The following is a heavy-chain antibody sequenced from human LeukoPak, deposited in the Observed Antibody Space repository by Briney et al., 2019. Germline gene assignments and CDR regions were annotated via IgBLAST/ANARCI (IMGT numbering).Heavy chain of an antibody. CDR3: AKGVWGYSYGYLAFDI. V-gene: IGHV3-NL1*01. J-gene: IGHJ3*02. Sequence: GSLRLSCVASGFTFSTYWMTWVRQGPGKGLEGVSVIYSGGNTYYADSVKGRFTISRDNSKNTLYLQMNSLRAEDTAVYYCAKGVWGYSYGYLAFDIWGQGTMVTVSS. CDR1: GFTFSTYW. CDR2: IYSGGNT. D-gene: IGHD5-18*01.